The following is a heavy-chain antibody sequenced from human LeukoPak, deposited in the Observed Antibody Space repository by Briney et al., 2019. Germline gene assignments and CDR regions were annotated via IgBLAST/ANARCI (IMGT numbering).Heavy chain of an antibody. D-gene: IGHD2-2*03. CDR1: GFTFTNYA. CDR3: AKLNDGFCTTTSCYAMHFDY. J-gene: IGHJ4*02. CDR2: ITGGGGIT. V-gene: IGHV3-23*01. Sequence: GGSLRLSCAASGFTFTNYAMTWVRQAPGKGLEWVSSITGGGGITYNADSVKGRFTVSRDTSKNMLSLQMNSLRAEDTAVYYCAKLNDGFCTTTSCYAMHFDYWGQGTLVTVSS.